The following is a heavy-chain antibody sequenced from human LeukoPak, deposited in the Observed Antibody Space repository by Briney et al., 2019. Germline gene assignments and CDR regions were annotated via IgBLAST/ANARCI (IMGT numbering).Heavy chain of an antibody. J-gene: IGHJ4*02. CDR1: GFTISNYW. V-gene: IGHV3-7*01. Sequence: GGSLRLSCAASGFTISNYWMSWVRQAPGKGLEWVANIKQDGSERYYVDSVKGRFTVSRDNAKNSLYLQMNSLRVDGTAVYYCARENTAVPGGDCWGQGTLVTVSS. CDR2: IKQDGSER. CDR3: ARENTAVPGGDC. D-gene: IGHD5-18*01.